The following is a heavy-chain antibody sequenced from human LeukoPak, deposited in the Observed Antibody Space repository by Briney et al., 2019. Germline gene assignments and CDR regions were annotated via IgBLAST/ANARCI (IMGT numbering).Heavy chain of an antibody. CDR1: GGSISNYY. CDR3: ARVRNFPDAFDI. CDR2: IYDTGIT. Sequence: SETLSLTCTVSGGSISNYYWAWIRQPPGRGLEWIGYIYDTGITKYNPSLKSRLTISLHTSRNQFSLNLSSLTAADTAIYYCARVRNFPDAFDIWGQGRMVTVSS. V-gene: IGHV4-59*01. J-gene: IGHJ3*02.